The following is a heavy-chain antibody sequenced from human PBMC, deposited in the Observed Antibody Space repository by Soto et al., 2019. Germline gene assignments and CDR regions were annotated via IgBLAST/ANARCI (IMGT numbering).Heavy chain of an antibody. D-gene: IGHD6-13*01. J-gene: IGHJ4*02. V-gene: IGHV1-18*01. Sequence: ASVTVSCQASGYTFTRYGISWVRQAPGQGLEWMGWISAYNGNTNYAQKLQGRVTMTTDTSTSTAYMELRSLRSDDTAVYYCAREGAAGTFFDYWGQGTLVTVSS. CDR1: GYTFTRYG. CDR3: AREGAAGTFFDY. CDR2: ISAYNGNT.